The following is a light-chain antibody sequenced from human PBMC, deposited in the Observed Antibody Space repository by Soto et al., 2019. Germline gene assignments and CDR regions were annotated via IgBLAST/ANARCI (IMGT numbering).Light chain of an antibody. J-gene: IGLJ1*01. CDR1: TRAIAGYNY. CDR2: QVT. CDR3: TSFSSSSSLYV. V-gene: IGLV2-14*01. Sequence: QSVLTQPASVSGSLGQSITISCTGTTRAIAGYNYISWYQQLPGKAPKLMIYQVTIRPSGISNRFSGSKSGNTASLTISGLHAEDEADYYCTSFSSSSSLYVFGTGTKVTVL.